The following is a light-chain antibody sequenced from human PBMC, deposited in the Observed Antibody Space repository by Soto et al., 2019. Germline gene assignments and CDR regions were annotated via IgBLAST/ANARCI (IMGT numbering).Light chain of an antibody. CDR2: GAS. Sequence: EIVMTQSPATLSVSPGERATLSCRASQSVSSNLAWYQQKPGQAPRLLIYGASTRATDIPARFSGRGSGTEFTLTISSLQSEDFAVYYCQQYNNWPPWTFGQGTKVEIK. V-gene: IGKV3-15*01. J-gene: IGKJ1*01. CDR1: QSVSSN. CDR3: QQYNNWPPWT.